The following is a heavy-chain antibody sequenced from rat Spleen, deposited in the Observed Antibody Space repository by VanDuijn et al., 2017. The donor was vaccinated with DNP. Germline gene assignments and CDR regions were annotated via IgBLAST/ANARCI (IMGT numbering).Heavy chain of an antibody. J-gene: IGHJ2*01. CDR2: ITTSGGDT. D-gene: IGHD4-4*01. CDR1: GFTFSDFD. Sequence: EVQLVESGGGLVQPGRSMKLSCAASGFTFSDFDMAWVRQAPAKGLEWVASITTSGGDTYYRDSVKGRFTISRDNARSTLYLQMDDLRSEDTATYYCSVAGFGVYWGQGVMVTVSS. V-gene: IGHV5-25*01. CDR3: SVAGFGVY.